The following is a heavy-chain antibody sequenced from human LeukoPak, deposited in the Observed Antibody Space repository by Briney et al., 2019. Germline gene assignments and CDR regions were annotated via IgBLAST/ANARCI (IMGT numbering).Heavy chain of an antibody. D-gene: IGHD3-10*02. CDR3: AELGITMIGGV. J-gene: IGHJ6*04. CDR2: ISSSGSTI. CDR1: GLTFRRYG. Sequence: PGGSLRLSCAASGLTFRRYGMHWVRQAPGKGLEWVSYISSSGSTIYYADSVKGRFTISRDNAKNSLYLQMNSLRAEDTAVYYCAELGITMIGGVWGKGTTVTISS. V-gene: IGHV3-48*03.